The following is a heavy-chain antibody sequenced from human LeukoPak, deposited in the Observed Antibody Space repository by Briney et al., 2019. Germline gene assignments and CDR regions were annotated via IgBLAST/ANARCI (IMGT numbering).Heavy chain of an antibody. CDR1: GFTFSSYA. V-gene: IGHV3-23*01. Sequence: GGSLRLSCAASGFTFSSYAMSWVRQAPGKGLEWVSAISGSGGSTYYADSVKGRFTISRDNSKNTLYLQMNSLRAEDTAVYYCAKDQGIAVALYYFDYWGQGTLVTVSS. CDR2: ISGSGGST. D-gene: IGHD6-19*01. CDR3: AKDQGIAVALYYFDY. J-gene: IGHJ4*02.